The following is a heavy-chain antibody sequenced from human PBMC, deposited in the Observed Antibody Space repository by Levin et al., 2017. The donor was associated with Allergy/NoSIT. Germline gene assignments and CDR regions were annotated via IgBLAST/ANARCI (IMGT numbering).Heavy chain of an antibody. J-gene: IGHJ3*02. Sequence: PGGSLRLSCTVSGGSISSYYWSWIRQPPGKGLEWIGYIYYSGSTNYNPSLKSRVTISVDTSKNQFSLKLSSVTAADTAVYYCARHSYGGAFDIWGQGTMVTVSS. CDR1: GGSISSYY. CDR3: ARHSYGGAFDI. CDR2: IYYSGST. V-gene: IGHV4-59*08. D-gene: IGHD4/OR15-4a*01.